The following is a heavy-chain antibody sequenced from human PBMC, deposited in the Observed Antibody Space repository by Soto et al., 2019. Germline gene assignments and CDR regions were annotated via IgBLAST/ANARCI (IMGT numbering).Heavy chain of an antibody. CDR1: GYTFTSYA. J-gene: IGHJ6*02. Sequence: QVQLVQSGAEVKKPGASVKVSCKASGYTFTSYAMHWVRQAPGQRLEWMGWINAGNGNTKYSQKFQGRVTITRDTSASTAYMELSSLRSEDTAVYYCARGPVTTIPDYYYYYGMDVWGQGTTVTVSS. CDR2: INAGNGNT. CDR3: ARGPVTTIPDYYYYYGMDV. D-gene: IGHD4-17*01. V-gene: IGHV1-3*01.